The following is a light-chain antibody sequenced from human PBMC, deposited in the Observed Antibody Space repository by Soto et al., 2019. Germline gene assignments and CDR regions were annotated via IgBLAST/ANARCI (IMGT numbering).Light chain of an antibody. V-gene: IGKV1-33*01. CDR1: QAISNY. CDR2: DAS. CDR3: NQYDNPTSYT. Sequence: DIQMTQSPSSLSASVGDRVTITCQASQAISNYLNWYQQKPGKAPKLLIYDASSLETGDPSMFSGSGYGTDLRYTIMSLQPDDIATYYCNQYDNPTSYTLGQGTKVELK. J-gene: IGKJ2*01.